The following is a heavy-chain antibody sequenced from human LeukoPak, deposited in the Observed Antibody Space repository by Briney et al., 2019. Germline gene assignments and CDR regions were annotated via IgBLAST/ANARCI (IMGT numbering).Heavy chain of an antibody. CDR3: ARLGQWLRNSPFDY. D-gene: IGHD5-12*01. Sequence: PSETLSLTCTVSGGSISSSSYYWSWIRQPPGKGLEWIGYIYTSGSTNYNPSLKSRVTISVDTSKNQFSLKLSSVTAADTAVYYCARLGQWLRNSPFDYWGQGTLVTVSS. CDR2: IYTSGST. V-gene: IGHV4-61*05. CDR1: GGSISSSSYY. J-gene: IGHJ4*02.